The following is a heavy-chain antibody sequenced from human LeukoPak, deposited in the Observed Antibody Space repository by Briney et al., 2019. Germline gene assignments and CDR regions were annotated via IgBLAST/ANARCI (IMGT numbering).Heavy chain of an antibody. CDR1: GFTFSSYG. CDR2: IWYDGSNK. D-gene: IGHD4-17*01. CDR3: AKDQGEATVTKPPYSYYYYYMDV. V-gene: IGHV3-30*02. J-gene: IGHJ6*03. Sequence: GGSLRLSCAASGFTFSSYGMHWVRQAPGKGLEWVAVIWYDGSNKYYADSVKGRFTISRDNSKNTLYLQMNSLRAEDTALYYCAKDQGEATVTKPPYSYYYYYMDVWGKGTTVTVSS.